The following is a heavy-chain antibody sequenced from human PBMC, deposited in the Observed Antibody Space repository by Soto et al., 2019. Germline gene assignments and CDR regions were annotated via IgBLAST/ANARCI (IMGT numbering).Heavy chain of an antibody. Sequence: SETLSLTCTVSGGSISSGDYYWSWIRQPPGKGLEWIGYIYYSGSTYYNPSLKSRVTISVDTSKNQFSLKLSSVTAADTAVYYCARDFTDSSGPTLGMGVWGQGTTVTVSS. D-gene: IGHD6-19*01. J-gene: IGHJ6*02. CDR1: GGSISSGDYY. CDR2: IYYSGST. V-gene: IGHV4-30-4*01. CDR3: ARDFTDSSGPTLGMGV.